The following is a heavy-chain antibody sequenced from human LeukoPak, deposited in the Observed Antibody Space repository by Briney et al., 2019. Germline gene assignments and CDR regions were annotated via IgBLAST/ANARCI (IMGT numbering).Heavy chain of an antibody. CDR2: ISYSGST. V-gene: IGHV4-59*01. D-gene: IGHD6-13*01. CDR1: GGSISSYY. J-gene: IGHJ6*03. Sequence: PSETLSLTCTVSGGSISSYYWSWIRQPPGKGLEWIAYISYSGSTNYNPSLKSRVTISVDTSKNQFSLKLSSVTAADTAVYYCARVSQGIADRYYYYYYMDVWGKGTTVTISS. CDR3: ARVSQGIADRYYYYYYMDV.